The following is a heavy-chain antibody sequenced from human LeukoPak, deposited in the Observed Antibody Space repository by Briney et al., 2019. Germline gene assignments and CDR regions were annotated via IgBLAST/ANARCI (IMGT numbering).Heavy chain of an antibody. V-gene: IGHV3-48*02. D-gene: IGHD6-13*01. CDR2: ISSHSISI. CDR3: ARGYSALDY. Sequence: GGSLRLSCAASGFTCSSYSMNWVRQAPGKGLEWVSYISSHSISIYYADSVQGRFTISRDSAKNSLYLQMNSLRDEDTAVYYCARGYSALDYWGQGTLVTVCS. CDR1: GFTCSSYS. J-gene: IGHJ4*02.